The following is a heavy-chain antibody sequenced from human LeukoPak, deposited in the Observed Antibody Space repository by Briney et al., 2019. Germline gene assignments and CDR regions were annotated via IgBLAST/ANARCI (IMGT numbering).Heavy chain of an antibody. Sequence: SETLSLTCTVSGGSISSYYWSWIRQPPGKGLEWIGYIYNSGSTNYNPSLKSRVTISVDPSKNQFSLKLSSVTGAVTALYYCARQEMGVYYYMDVWGKGTTVTVSS. D-gene: IGHD5-24*01. CDR3: ARQEMGVYYYMDV. J-gene: IGHJ6*03. V-gene: IGHV4-59*08. CDR2: IYNSGST. CDR1: GGSISSYY.